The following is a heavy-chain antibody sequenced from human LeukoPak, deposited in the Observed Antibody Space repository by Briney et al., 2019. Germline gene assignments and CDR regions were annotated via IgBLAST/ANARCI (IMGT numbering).Heavy chain of an antibody. Sequence: GGSLRLSCAASGFIISNYAMHWVRQAPGKGLEYVSGISANGGSTYYADSVKGRFTISRDNSKNTLYLQMSSLRTEDTAIYHCVKDLYKGDSSSWYYFDYWGQGTLVTVSS. CDR3: VKDLYKGDSSSWYYFDY. CDR1: GFIISNYA. V-gene: IGHV3-64D*06. J-gene: IGHJ4*02. CDR2: ISANGGST. D-gene: IGHD6-13*01.